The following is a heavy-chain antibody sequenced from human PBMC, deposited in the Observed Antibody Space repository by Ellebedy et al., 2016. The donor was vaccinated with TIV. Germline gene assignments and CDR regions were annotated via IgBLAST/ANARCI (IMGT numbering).Heavy chain of an antibody. CDR1: GGSISSYY. J-gene: IGHJ6*02. V-gene: IGHV4-59*01. D-gene: IGHD3-3*01. CDR3: ARGLLFYDFWSGYYKGAGDYYYGMDV. Sequence: MPSETLSLTCTVSGGSISSYYWSWIRQPPGKELEWIGYIYYSGSTNYNPSLKSRVTISVDTSKNQFSLKLSSVTAADTAVYYCARGLLFYDFWSGYYKGAGDYYYGMDVWGQGTTVTVSS. CDR2: IYYSGST.